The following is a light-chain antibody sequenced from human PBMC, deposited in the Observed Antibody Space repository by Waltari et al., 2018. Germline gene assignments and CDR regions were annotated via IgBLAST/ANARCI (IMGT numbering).Light chain of an antibody. CDR3: QQSYSIPFT. Sequence: DIQMTQSPSSLSAFMGESVTITCRTSQIIKNYLNWYHQKPGKPPKLLIYGASSLQSGVPSRVSGSGSGTDFALTINSLQPEDYATYYCQQSYSIPFTFGGGTEVEIK. J-gene: IGKJ4*01. CDR1: QIIKNY. CDR2: GAS. V-gene: IGKV1-39*01.